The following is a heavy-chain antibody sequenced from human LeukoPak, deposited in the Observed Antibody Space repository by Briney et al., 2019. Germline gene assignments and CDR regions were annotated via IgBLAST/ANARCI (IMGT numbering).Heavy chain of an antibody. J-gene: IGHJ4*02. CDR1: GFTFSNYA. V-gene: IGHV3-23*01. CDR3: AKRGMTGTKEFDY. D-gene: IGHD1-7*01. CDR2: ISAGGGST. Sequence: GGSLRLSCAASGFTFSNYAMSWVRQAPGKGLEWVSAISAGGGSTYYADSVKGRFTISRDNSKNMLYLQMNSLRAEDTAVYYCAKRGMTGTKEFDYWGQGTLVTVSS.